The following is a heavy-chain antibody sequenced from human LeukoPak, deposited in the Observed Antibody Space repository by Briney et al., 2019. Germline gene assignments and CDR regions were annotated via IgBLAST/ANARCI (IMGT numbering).Heavy chain of an antibody. Sequence: SETLSLTCTVSGGSVSSGSYYWSWIRQPPGKGLEWIGYIYYSGSTNYNPSLKSRVTISVDTSKNQFSLKLSSVTAADTAVYYCARAPMVRGVTGLDYWGQGTLVTVSS. J-gene: IGHJ4*02. CDR1: GGSVSSGSYY. V-gene: IGHV4-61*01. D-gene: IGHD3-10*01. CDR2: IYYSGST. CDR3: ARAPMVRGVTGLDY.